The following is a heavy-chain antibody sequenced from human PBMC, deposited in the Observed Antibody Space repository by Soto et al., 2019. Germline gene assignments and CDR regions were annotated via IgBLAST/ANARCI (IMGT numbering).Heavy chain of an antibody. D-gene: IGHD3-22*01. CDR2: INPSGGST. V-gene: IGHV1-46*01. Sequence: ASVKVSCKASGYTFTSYYMHWVRQAPGQGLEWMGIINPSGGSTSYAQKFQGRVTMTRDTSTSTVYMELSSLRSEETAVYYCARAGILAEDYYDSSGYYYGPFFDYWGQGTLVTVSS. CDR1: GYTFTSYY. CDR3: ARAGILAEDYYDSSGYYYGPFFDY. J-gene: IGHJ4*02.